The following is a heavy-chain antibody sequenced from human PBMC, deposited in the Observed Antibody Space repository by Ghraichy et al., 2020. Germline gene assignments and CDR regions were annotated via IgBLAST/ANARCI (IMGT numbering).Heavy chain of an antibody. CDR1: GFTFSSYA. Sequence: GGSLRLSCAASGFTFSSYAIHWVRQAPGKGLEWVAVIWYDGNYKHYVDSVKGRFTISRDNSKNTLYLQMNSLRVDDTAVYYCARDTKVGGSYVAYAFDIWGRGTMVTVSS. CDR2: IWYDGNYK. CDR3: ARDTKVGGSYVAYAFDI. V-gene: IGHV3-33*01. J-gene: IGHJ3*02. D-gene: IGHD1-26*01.